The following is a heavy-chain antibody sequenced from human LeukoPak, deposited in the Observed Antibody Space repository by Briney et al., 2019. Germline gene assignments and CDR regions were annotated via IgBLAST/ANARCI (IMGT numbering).Heavy chain of an antibody. Sequence: SGRTLVKPTQTLTLTCTFSGFSLSTSGMCVSWIRQPPGKALEWLARIDWDDDKYYSTSLKTRLTISKDTSKNQVVLTMTNMDPVDTATYYCARIGIVGATTDYWGQGTLVTVSS. CDR1: GFSLSTSGMC. J-gene: IGHJ4*02. CDR3: ARIGIVGATTDY. V-gene: IGHV2-70*11. D-gene: IGHD1-26*01. CDR2: IDWDDDK.